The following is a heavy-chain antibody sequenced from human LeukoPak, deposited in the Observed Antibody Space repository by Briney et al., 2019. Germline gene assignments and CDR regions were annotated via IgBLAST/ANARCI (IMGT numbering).Heavy chain of an antibody. V-gene: IGHV3-21*06. CDR1: GLTFSTSG. CDR3: ATETNGRHYDY. Sequence: GGSLRLSCTTSGLTFSTSGFNWVRQAPGKGLEWVASIGPTGFDRYHADSIKGRFTISRDNANNFLYLQMDSLRAEDTAVYYCATETNGRHYDYWGQGSLLTVSS. J-gene: IGHJ4*02. D-gene: IGHD1-14*01. CDR2: IGPTGFDR.